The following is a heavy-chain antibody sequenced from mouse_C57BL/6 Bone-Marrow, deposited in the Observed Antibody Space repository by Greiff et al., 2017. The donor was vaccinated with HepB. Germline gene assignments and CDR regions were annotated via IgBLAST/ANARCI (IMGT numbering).Heavy chain of an antibody. CDR3: ARGELLRGYYAMDY. D-gene: IGHD1-1*01. CDR2: INPNNGGT. J-gene: IGHJ4*01. V-gene: IGHV1-26*01. CDR1: GYTFTDYY. Sequence: EVQLQQSGPELVKPGASVKISCKASGYTFTDYYMNWVKQSHGKSLEWIGDINPNNGGTSYNQKFKGKATLTVDKSSSTAYMELRSLTSEDSAVYYCARGELLRGYYAMDYWGQGTSVTVSS.